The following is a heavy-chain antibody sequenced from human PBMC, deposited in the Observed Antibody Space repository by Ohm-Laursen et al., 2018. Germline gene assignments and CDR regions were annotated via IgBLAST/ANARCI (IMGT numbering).Heavy chain of an antibody. CDR1: GFTFSSYG. J-gene: IGHJ4*02. V-gene: IGHV3-23*01. CDR2: ISDNSDST. D-gene: IGHD3-22*01. Sequence: GSLRLSCSASGFTFSSYGMHWVRQAPGKGLEWVSGISDNSDSTYYADSVKGRFTISRDNSKNTLYLQLNSLRVEDTAVYHCAKGYTSRGYAPNYWGQGTLVTVSS. CDR3: AKGYTSRGYAPNY.